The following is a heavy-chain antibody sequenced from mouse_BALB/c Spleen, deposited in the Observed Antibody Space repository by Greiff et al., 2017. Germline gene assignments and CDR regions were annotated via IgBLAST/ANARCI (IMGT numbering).Heavy chain of an antibody. Sequence: QVQLQQSGPELVRPGVSVKISCKGSSYTFTDYAMHWVKQSHAKSLEWIGVISTYYGNTNYNQKFKGKATMTVDKSSSTAYMELARLTSEDSAVYYCARYYGSPYYAMDYWGQGTSVTVSS. J-gene: IGHJ4*01. CDR1: SYTFTDYA. CDR2: ISTYYGNT. D-gene: IGHD1-1*01. CDR3: ARYYGSPYYAMDY. V-gene: IGHV1-67*01.